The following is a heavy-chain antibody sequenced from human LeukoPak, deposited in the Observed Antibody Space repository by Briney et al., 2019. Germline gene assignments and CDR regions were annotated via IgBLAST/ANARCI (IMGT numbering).Heavy chain of an antibody. Sequence: SVKVSCKAPGGTLSNYGISWVRQAPGQGLEWMGRIIPLLDITTYAERFQGRVTITADKSTSTAYMEVSSLRSEDTAVYYCATDGPAAMGADYLYGLDVWGQGTTVTVSS. D-gene: IGHD2-2*01. CDR3: ATDGPAAMGADYLYGLDV. J-gene: IGHJ6*02. V-gene: IGHV1-69*04. CDR1: GGTLSNYG. CDR2: IIPLLDIT.